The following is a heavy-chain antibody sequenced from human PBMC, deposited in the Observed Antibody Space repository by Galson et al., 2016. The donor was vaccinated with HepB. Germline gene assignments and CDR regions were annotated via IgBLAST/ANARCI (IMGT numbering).Heavy chain of an antibody. Sequence: SLRLSCAASGFTFSSYAMNWVRQAPGKGLEWVSTITGSGSHTYYADSVKGRFTISRDNSKDTLYLQMNTLGAEDTAVYYCARSGGLGYGARFDYWGQGTLVTVSS. J-gene: IGHJ4*02. CDR2: ITGSGSHT. D-gene: IGHD3-16*01. CDR3: ARSGGLGYGARFDY. V-gene: IGHV3-23*01. CDR1: GFTFSSYA.